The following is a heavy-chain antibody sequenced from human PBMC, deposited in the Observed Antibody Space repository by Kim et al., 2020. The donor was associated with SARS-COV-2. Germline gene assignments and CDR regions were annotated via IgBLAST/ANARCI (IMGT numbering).Heavy chain of an antibody. J-gene: IGHJ4*02. CDR2: GGNN. Sequence: GGNNNEQNSGKGRFTIPRDNSKNTLYLQMNSLRAEDTAVYYCAILSGPDYWGQGTLVTVSS. D-gene: IGHD3-10*01. CDR3: AILSGPDY. V-gene: IGHV3-30*01.